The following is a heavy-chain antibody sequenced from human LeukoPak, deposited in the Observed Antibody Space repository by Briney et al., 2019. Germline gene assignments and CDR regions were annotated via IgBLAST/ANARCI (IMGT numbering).Heavy chain of an antibody. Sequence: GGSLRLSCAASGFIFSSYGMHWVRQAPGKGLEWVALISYIANNKYYADSVKGRFTISRDNSKSRLSLQMNSLRVEDTAVYYCAKCDYYYYYMDVWGKGTTVTVSS. CDR1: GFIFSSYG. CDR2: ISYIANNK. J-gene: IGHJ6*03. D-gene: IGHD2-21*01. V-gene: IGHV3-33*05. CDR3: AKCDYYYYYMDV.